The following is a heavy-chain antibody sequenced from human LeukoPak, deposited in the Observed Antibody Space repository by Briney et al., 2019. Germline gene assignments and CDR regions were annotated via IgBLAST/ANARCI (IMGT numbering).Heavy chain of an antibody. CDR1: GFTFSSYT. CDR2: IISSGSYI. CDR3: ARSGTKGAFDI. Sequence: GGSLRLSCAASGFTFSSYTMNWVRQAPGKGLEWVSSIISSGSYIYYADSMKGRFTISRDNAKNSLYLQMNSLRAEDTAVYSCARSGTKGAFDIWGQGTMVTVSS. V-gene: IGHV3-21*01. J-gene: IGHJ3*02. D-gene: IGHD1-26*01.